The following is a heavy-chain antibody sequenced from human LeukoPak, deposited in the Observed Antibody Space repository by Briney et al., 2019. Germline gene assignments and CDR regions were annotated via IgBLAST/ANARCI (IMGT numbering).Heavy chain of an antibody. J-gene: IGHJ6*02. D-gene: IGHD3-3*01. Sequence: GGSLRLSCAASGFTFSSYGMHWVRQAPGKGLAWVAVIWYDGSNKYYADSVKGRFTISRDNSKNTLYLQMNSLRAEDTAVYYCARERFLEWLPRLRYYGMDVWGQGTTVTVSS. CDR3: ARERFLEWLPRLRYYGMDV. CDR2: IWYDGSNK. CDR1: GFTFSSYG. V-gene: IGHV3-33*01.